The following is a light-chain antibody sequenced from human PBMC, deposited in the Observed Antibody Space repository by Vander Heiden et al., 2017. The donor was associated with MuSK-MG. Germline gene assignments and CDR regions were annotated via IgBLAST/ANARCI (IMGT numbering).Light chain of an antibody. CDR2: KAS. V-gene: IGKV1-5*03. CDR3: QQYNSYPYT. CDR1: QSISSW. Sequence: IQITQSPSTLSASVGDRVTITCRASQSISSWLAWYQQKPGKAPKLLIYKASSLESGVPSRFSGSGSGTEFTLTISSLQPDDFATYYCQQYNSYPYTFGQGTKLEIK. J-gene: IGKJ2*01.